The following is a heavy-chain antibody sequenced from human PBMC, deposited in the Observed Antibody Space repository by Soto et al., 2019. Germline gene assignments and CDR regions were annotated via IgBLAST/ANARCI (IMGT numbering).Heavy chain of an antibody. V-gene: IGHV3-73*02. CDR1: GFTFSGSA. CDR2: IRSKANSYAT. D-gene: IGHD3-3*01. Sequence: EVQLVESGGGLVQPGGSLKLSCAASGFTFSGSAMHWVRQASGKGLEWVGRIRSKANSYATAYAASVKGRFTISRDDSKNTAYLRMNSLKTEDTAVYYCTRKPPPGVEWLSVHVGFDPWGQGTLVTVSS. J-gene: IGHJ5*02. CDR3: TRKPPPGVEWLSVHVGFDP.